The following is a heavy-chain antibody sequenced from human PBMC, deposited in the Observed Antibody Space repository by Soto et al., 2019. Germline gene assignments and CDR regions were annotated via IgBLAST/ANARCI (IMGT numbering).Heavy chain of an antibody. CDR2: IYYSGST. V-gene: IGHV4-59*01. CDR3: ARDRVATIFGVVIIGEFDP. Sequence: PSETLSLTCTFSVGSIISYYWSWIRQPPGKGLEWIGYIYYSGSTNYNPSLESRVTISVDTSKNQFSLKLSSVTAADTAVYYCARDRVATIFGVVIIGEFDPWGQGTLVTVSS. J-gene: IGHJ5*02. D-gene: IGHD3-3*01. CDR1: VGSIISYY.